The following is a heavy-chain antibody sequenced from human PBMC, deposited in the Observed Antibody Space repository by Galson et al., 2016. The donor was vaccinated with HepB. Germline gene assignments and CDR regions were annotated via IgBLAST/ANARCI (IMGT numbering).Heavy chain of an antibody. V-gene: IGHV3-23*01. Sequence: SLRLSCAASGFTFSNYVMTWVRQAPGKGLAWVSSINGNGRNTYYADSVKGRFTVSRDNYKNTVHLQMSSLRVEDTAVYYCATEVNFDWLTYGRHYMDVWGKGTTVTVSS. D-gene: IGHD3-9*01. CDR1: GFTFSNYV. CDR3: ATEVNFDWLTYGRHYMDV. J-gene: IGHJ6*03. CDR2: INGNGRNT.